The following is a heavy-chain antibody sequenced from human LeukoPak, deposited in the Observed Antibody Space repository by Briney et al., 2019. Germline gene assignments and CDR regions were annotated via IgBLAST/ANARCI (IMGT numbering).Heavy chain of an antibody. CDR1: GFTFSSYA. CDR2: ISGSGGST. J-gene: IGHJ3*02. CDR3: ARTAPGISGLSDAFDI. D-gene: IGHD6-13*01. Sequence: RPWGSLRLFCAASGFTFSSYAMSWVRQAPGKGLEWVSAISGSGGSTYYADSVKGRFTISRDNSKNTLYLRMNSLRAEDTAVYYCARTAPGISGLSDAFDIWGQGTMVTVSS. V-gene: IGHV3-23*01.